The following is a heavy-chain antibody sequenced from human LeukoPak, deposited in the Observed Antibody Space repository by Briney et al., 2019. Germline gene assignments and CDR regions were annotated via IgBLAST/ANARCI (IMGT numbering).Heavy chain of an antibody. CDR2: INTDGSTT. Sequence: GGSLRLSCAASGFTFSRYWMHWVRQAPGKGLVWVSRINTDGSTTNYADSVKGRFTIYRDNAKNTLYLRMNSLRADDTAVYFCAREEYDNWGQGTLVTVSS. CDR3: AREEYDN. J-gene: IGHJ4*02. V-gene: IGHV3-74*01. CDR1: GFTFSRYW. D-gene: IGHD2/OR15-2a*01.